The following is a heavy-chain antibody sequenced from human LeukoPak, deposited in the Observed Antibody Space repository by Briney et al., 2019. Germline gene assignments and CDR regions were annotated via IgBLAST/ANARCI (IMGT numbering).Heavy chain of an antibody. CDR2: IYPGDSDT. CDR3: ARRVERGSGYDY. D-gene: IGHD6-19*01. J-gene: IGHJ4*02. Sequence: GESLKISCKGSGYIFTNYWIAWVRQMPGKGLEWMGTIYPGDSDTRYSPSFLGQITISDEKSISTAHLQWSSLKASDTAMYYCARRVERGSGYDYWGQGTLVTVSS. V-gene: IGHV5-51*01. CDR1: GYIFTNYW.